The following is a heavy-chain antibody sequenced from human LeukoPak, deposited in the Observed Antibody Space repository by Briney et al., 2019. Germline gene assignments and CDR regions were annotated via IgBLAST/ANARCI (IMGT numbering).Heavy chain of an antibody. CDR1: GFTFSSYG. D-gene: IGHD5-18*01. V-gene: IGHV3-30*02. CDR2: IRYDGSNK. CDR3: AKDRDTADYYFDY. J-gene: IGHJ4*02. Sequence: QSGGSLRLSCAASGFTFSSYGMHWVRQAPGKGLEWVAFIRYDGSNKYYADSVKGRFTISRDNSKNTLYLQMNSLRAEDTAVYYCAKDRDTADYYFDYWGQGTLVTVSS.